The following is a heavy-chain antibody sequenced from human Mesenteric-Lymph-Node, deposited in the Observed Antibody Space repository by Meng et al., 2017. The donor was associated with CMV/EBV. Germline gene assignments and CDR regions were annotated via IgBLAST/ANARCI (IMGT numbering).Heavy chain of an antibody. D-gene: IGHD2-2*01. V-gene: IGHV3-30-3*01. CDR1: GFTFSSYA. CDR2: ISYDGSNK. J-gene: IGHJ3*01. CDR3: ARSPVLLPPAASDAFDV. Sequence: GESLKISCAASGFTFSSYAMHWVRQAPGKGLEWVAVISYDGSNKYHADSVKGRFTISRDNAKNSLYLQMNSLRAEDTAVYYCARSPVLLPPAASDAFDVWGQGTLVTVSS.